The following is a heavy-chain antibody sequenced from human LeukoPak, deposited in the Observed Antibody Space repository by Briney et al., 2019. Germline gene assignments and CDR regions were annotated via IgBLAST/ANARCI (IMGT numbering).Heavy chain of an antibody. J-gene: IGHJ4*02. D-gene: IGHD4-23*01. CDR2: FDPEDGET. Sequence: GASVKVSCKVSGYTLTELSMHWVRQAPGKGLEWMGGFDPEDGETIYAQKFQGRVTMTRDTSTSTVYMELSSLRSEDTAVYYCARWETTVVSLDYWGQGTLVTVSS. V-gene: IGHV1-24*01. CDR1: GYTLTELS. CDR3: ARWETTVVSLDY.